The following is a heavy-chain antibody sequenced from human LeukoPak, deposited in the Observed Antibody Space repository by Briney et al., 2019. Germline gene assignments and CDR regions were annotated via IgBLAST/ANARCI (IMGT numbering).Heavy chain of an antibody. Sequence: GASVKVSCKASGGTFSSYAISWVRQAPGQGLEWMGGIIPIFGTANYAQKFQGRVTITADESTSTAYMELISLRSEDTAVYYCARACSSTSCYLPYYYYGMDVWGQGTTVTVSS. J-gene: IGHJ6*02. CDR3: ARACSSTSCYLPYYYYGMDV. D-gene: IGHD2-2*01. V-gene: IGHV1-69*13. CDR1: GGTFSSYA. CDR2: IIPIFGTA.